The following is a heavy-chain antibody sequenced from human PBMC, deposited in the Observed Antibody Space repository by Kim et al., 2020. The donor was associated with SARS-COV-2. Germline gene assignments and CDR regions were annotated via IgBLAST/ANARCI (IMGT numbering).Heavy chain of an antibody. CDR3: AGIAGRLSLYF. CDR1: GFTVSSNY. CDR2: IYSGGNT. V-gene: IGHV3-53*01. J-gene: IGHJ4*02. Sequence: GGSLRLSCAASGFTVSSNYMIWVRQAPGKGLEWVSVIYSGGNTYYADSVKGRLTISRDSSENTLYLHMNSLRAEDTAVYYCAGIAGRLSLYFWGQGTPVTVSS. D-gene: IGHD6-6*01.